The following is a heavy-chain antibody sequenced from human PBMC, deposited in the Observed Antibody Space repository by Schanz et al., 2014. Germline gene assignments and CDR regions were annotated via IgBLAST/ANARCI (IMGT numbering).Heavy chain of an antibody. CDR1: GFTFSSYA. Sequence: QVQLVESGGGVVQPGRSLRLSCAASGFTFSSYALHWVRQAPGKGLEWVAFVPFDGSQKFYADSVKGRFTISRDNSKNTVYLQMNSLRPGDTAVYYCARDRRNADLDYWGQGTLVTASS. CDR2: VPFDGSQK. D-gene: IGHD1-1*01. V-gene: IGHV3-30*04. J-gene: IGHJ4*02. CDR3: ARDRRNADLDY.